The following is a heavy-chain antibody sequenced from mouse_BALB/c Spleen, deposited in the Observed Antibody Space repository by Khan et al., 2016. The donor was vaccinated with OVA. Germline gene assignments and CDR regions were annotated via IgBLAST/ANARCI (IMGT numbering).Heavy chain of an antibody. J-gene: IGHJ3*01. CDR1: GFTFSSYS. D-gene: IGHD4-1*01. CDR2: ISSGGDYT. CDR3: ASHLTGSFAY. V-gene: IGHV5-6*01. Sequence: EVELVESGGDLVKPGGSLKLSCAASGFTFSSYSTSWVRQTPDKRLEWVATISSGGDYTYYPDSVKGRFTISRDNAKNTLYLQMSSLKSEDTAMYYWASHLTGSFAYWGQGTLVTVSA.